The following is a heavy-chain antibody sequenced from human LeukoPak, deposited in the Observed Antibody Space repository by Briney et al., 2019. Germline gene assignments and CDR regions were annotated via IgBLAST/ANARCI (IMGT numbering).Heavy chain of an antibody. V-gene: IGHV1-69*01. J-gene: IGHJ4*02. D-gene: IGHD2-15*01. Sequence: ASVKVSCEASGGTFSSYAISWVRQAPGQGLEWMGGIIPIFGTANYAQKFQGRVTITADESTSTAYMELSSLRSEDTAVYYCARGGEGYCSGGSCVWGQGTLVTVSS. CDR2: IIPIFGTA. CDR1: GGTFSSYA. CDR3: ARGGEGYCSGGSCV.